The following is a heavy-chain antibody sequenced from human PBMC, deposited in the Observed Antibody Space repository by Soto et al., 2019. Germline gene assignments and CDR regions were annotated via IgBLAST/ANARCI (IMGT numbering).Heavy chain of an antibody. V-gene: IGHV4-59*01. J-gene: IGHJ5*02. D-gene: IGHD2-21*02. CDR3: ARVGYCGGDCPSPDS. Sequence: SETLSLTCTVSGGSISSYFWSWIRQPPGKGLEWIGYIYYSGSTNYNPSLKSRVTISVDTSKNQLSLKLSSVTAADTAVYYCARVGYCGGDCPSPDSWGKGLLVSASS. CDR1: GGSISSYF. CDR2: IYYSGST.